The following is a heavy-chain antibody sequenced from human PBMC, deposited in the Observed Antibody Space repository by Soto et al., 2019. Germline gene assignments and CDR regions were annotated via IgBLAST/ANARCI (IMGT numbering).Heavy chain of an antibody. CDR3: ARSSTSANYFDY. V-gene: IGHV4-31*03. J-gene: IGHJ4*02. CDR1: GGSISSGGYY. D-gene: IGHD2-2*01. CDR2: IYYSGST. Sequence: QVQLQESGPGLVKPSQTLSLTCTVSGGSISSGGYYWSWIRQHPGKGLEWIGYIYYSGSTYYNPSLKSRVTISVDTSKTQFSLKLSSVTAADTAVYYCARSSTSANYFDYWGQGTPVTVSS.